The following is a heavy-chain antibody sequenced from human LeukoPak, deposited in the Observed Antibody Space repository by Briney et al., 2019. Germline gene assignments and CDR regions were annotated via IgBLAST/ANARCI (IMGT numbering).Heavy chain of an antibody. J-gene: IGHJ4*02. Sequence: GGSLRLSCAASAFTFSKCAMSWVRQAPGKGLEWVSAISGGGGSTFHADSVKGRFTISRDNSENTLYLQMDSLRAEDTAVYFCVKGSSSALPYYFDSWGQGTLVTVSS. V-gene: IGHV3-23*01. CDR1: AFTFSKCA. D-gene: IGHD6-19*01. CDR3: VKGSSSALPYYFDS. CDR2: ISGGGGST.